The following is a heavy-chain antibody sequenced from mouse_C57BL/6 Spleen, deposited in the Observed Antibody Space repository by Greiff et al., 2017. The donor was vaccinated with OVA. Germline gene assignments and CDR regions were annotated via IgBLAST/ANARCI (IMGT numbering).Heavy chain of an antibody. CDR2: INPSSGYT. V-gene: IGHV1-7*01. D-gene: IGHD3-2*02. CDR3: ARWTLAQAEAMDY. J-gene: IGHJ4*01. Sequence: QVQLQQSGAELAKPGASVKLSCKASGYTFPSYWMHWVKQRPGQGLEWIGYINPSSGYTKYNQKFKDKATLTADKSSSTAYMQLSSLTYEDSAVYYCARWTLAQAEAMDYWGQGTSVTVSS. CDR1: GYTFPSYW.